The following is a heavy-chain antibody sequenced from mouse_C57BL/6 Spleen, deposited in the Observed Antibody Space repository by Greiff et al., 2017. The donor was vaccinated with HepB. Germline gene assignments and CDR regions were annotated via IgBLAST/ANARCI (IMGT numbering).Heavy chain of an antibody. CDR1: GIALSSHW. J-gene: IGHJ2*01. CDR3: ARGITTVVAYFDY. D-gene: IGHD1-1*01. V-gene: IGHV1-80*01. CDR2: IFPGDGDT. Sequence: QVQLKPSWAELVKPWASVKISCKASGIALSSHWMNSVKPRPGKGLEWIGQIFPGDGDTNYNGKFKGKATLTADKSSSTAYIQLSSLTSEDSAVYFCARGITTVVAYFDYWGQGTTLTVSS.